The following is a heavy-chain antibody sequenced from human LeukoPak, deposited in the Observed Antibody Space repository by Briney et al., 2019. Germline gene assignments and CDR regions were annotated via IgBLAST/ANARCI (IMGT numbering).Heavy chain of an antibody. CDR3: AKDRREWLANGY. V-gene: IGHV3-30*18. Sequence: PGGSLRLSCPASGFTFSSYGMHWVRQAPGKGLEWMAVISYDGSNKYYADSVKGRFTISRDNSKNTLYLQMNSLRAEDTAVYYCAKDRREWLANGYWGQGTLVTVSS. J-gene: IGHJ4*02. D-gene: IGHD6-19*01. CDR1: GFTFSSYG. CDR2: ISYDGSNK.